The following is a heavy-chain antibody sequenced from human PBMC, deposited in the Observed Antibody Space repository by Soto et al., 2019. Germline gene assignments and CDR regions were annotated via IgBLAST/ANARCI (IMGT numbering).Heavy chain of an antibody. J-gene: IGHJ4*02. CDR1: GDSVSSNRAA. CDR3: ARAWGFSSGWYGSFSY. V-gene: IGHV6-1*01. Sequence: SPTLSLTCVISGDSVSSNRAAWNWIRQSPSRGLEWLGRTYYRSKWYNDYAVSVKSRITINPDTSKNQFSLQLNSVTPEDTAVYYCARAWGFSSGWYGSFSYWGQGTLATVS. D-gene: IGHD6-19*01. CDR2: TYYRSKWYN.